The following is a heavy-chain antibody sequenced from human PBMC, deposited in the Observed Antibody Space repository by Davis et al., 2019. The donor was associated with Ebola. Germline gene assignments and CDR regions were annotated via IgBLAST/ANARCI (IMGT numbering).Heavy chain of an antibody. J-gene: IGHJ4*02. V-gene: IGHV4-34*01. D-gene: IGHD7-27*01. CDR3: ARTNWGSADY. Sequence: PSETLSLTCTVSGGSISSYYWSWIRQPAGKGLEWIGEINHSGSTNYNPSLKSRVTISVDTSKNQFSLKLSSVTAADTAVYYCARTNWGSADYWGQGTLVTVSS. CDR1: GGSISSYY. CDR2: INHSGST.